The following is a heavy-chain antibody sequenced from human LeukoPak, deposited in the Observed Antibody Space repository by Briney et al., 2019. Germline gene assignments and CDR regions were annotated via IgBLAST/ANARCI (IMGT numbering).Heavy chain of an antibody. CDR2: IYYSGST. Sequence: SETLSLTCTVSGGSISSSSYYWGWIRQPPGKGLEWIGSIYYSGSTYYNPSLKSRVTISVDTSKNQFSLKLSSVTAADTAVYYCARDTGELLPLDYYYGMDVWGQGTTVTVSS. CDR3: ARDTGELLPLDYYYGMDV. CDR1: GGSISSSSYY. J-gene: IGHJ6*02. D-gene: IGHD1-26*01. V-gene: IGHV4-39*07.